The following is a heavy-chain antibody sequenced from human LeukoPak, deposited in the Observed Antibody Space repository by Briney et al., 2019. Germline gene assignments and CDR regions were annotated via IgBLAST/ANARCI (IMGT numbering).Heavy chain of an antibody. V-gene: IGHV1-69*04. J-gene: IGHJ6*02. CDR2: IIPILGIA. Sequence: SVKVSCKASGGTFSSYAISWVRQAPGQGLEWMGRIIPILGIANYAQKFQGRVTITADKSTSTAYMELSSLRSEDTAVYYCARAAVVPAPPSTYYYYGMDVWGQGTTVTVSS. CDR3: ARAAVVPAPPSTYYYYGMDV. CDR1: GGTFSSYA. D-gene: IGHD2-2*01.